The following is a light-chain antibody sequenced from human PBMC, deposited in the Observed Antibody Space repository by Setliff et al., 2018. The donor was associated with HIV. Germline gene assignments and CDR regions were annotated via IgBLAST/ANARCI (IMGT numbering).Light chain of an antibody. V-gene: IGLV2-14*01. CDR1: SSDIGAYDY. CDR3: SSYASSDTYV. Sequence: QSVLAQPPSASGSPGQSVTISCSGTSSDIGAYDYVSWYQQHPGKAPKLMIYEVSNRPSGVSNRFSGSKSGDTASLTISGLQAEDDADYYCSSYASSDTYVFGIGTKVTVL. CDR2: EVS. J-gene: IGLJ1*01.